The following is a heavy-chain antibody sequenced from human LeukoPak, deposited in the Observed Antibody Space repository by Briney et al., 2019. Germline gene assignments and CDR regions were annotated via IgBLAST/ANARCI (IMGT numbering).Heavy chain of an antibody. V-gene: IGHV3-11*03. Sequence: GGSLRLSCAASGFSSSEYYMTWIRQAPGKGLEWVSNLSSSGRYTNYADSVGGRFTISRDNAKKSLYLQMNSLRAEDTAVYYCARHSEGPVNDAFDIWGQGIKVTVSS. D-gene: IGHD2-2*01. CDR1: GFSSSEYY. CDR3: ARHSEGPVNDAFDI. J-gene: IGHJ3*02. CDR2: LSSSGRYT.